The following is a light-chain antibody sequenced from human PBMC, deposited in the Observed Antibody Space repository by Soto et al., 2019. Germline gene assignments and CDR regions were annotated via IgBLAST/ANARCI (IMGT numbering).Light chain of an antibody. CDR3: QQYNNWPPIT. CDR2: GAS. Sequence: EIVMTQSPATLPVSPGERATLSCRASQRISNNLAWYQQKPGQAPRLLIFGASFRATGIPARFSGSGSGTEFTLTISSLQSEDFEVYYCQQYNNWPPITFGQGTRLEIK. CDR1: QRISNN. V-gene: IGKV3-15*01. J-gene: IGKJ5*01.